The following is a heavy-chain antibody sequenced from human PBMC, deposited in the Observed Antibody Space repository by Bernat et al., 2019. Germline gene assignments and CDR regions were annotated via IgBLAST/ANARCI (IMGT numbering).Heavy chain of an antibody. CDR1: GFTFSDYY. CDR3: ARGTSTSAPYMDV. CDR2: ISSSSSYT. V-gene: IGHV3-11*05. Sequence: QVQLVESGGGLVKPGGSLRLSCAASGFTFSDYYMSWIRQAPGKGLDWVSYISSSSSYTNYADSVKGRFTIARDNAKNSLYMQMNSLRAEDTAVDYCARGTSTSAPYMDVWGKGTTVTVSS. J-gene: IGHJ6*03.